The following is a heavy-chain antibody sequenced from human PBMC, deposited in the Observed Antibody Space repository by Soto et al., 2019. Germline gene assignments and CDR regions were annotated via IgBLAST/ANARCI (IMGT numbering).Heavy chain of an antibody. CDR1: GGSISSGGYY. V-gene: IGHV4-31*03. Sequence: SETLSLTCTVSGGSISSGGYYWSWIRQHPGKGLEWIGYIYYSGNTYYNPSLKSRVTISVDTSKNQFSLKLSSVTAADTAVYYCARVFPYDSSGYYLDPDYYYGMDVWGQGTTVTVSS. CDR3: ARVFPYDSSGYYLDPDYYYGMDV. D-gene: IGHD3-22*01. J-gene: IGHJ6*02. CDR2: IYYSGNT.